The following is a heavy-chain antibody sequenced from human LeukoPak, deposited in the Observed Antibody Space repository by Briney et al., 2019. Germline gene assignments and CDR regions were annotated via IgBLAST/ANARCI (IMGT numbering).Heavy chain of an antibody. Sequence: GGSLRLSCAASGFTFDDYAMHWVRRAPGKGLEWVSGISWNSGNIGYADSVKGRFTISRDNAKNSLYLQRNSLRAEDTALYYCARECGWFDPWGQGTLVTVSS. CDR2: ISWNSGNI. D-gene: IGHD2-21*01. CDR1: GFTFDDYA. J-gene: IGHJ5*02. V-gene: IGHV3-9*01. CDR3: ARECGWFDP.